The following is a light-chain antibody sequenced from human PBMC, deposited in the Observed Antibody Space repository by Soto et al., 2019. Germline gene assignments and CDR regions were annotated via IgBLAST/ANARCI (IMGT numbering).Light chain of an antibody. Sequence: DIVMTQSPDSLAVSLGERATINCKSSQSVLYSSNNKNYLAWYQQKPGQPPKLLIYWASTRESGVPDRFSGSGSGTDITLTIRSLQPEDVAVYYCQQYYSTSPTFGGGTKVEIK. CDR2: WAS. J-gene: IGKJ4*01. CDR1: QSVLYSSNNKNY. V-gene: IGKV4-1*01. CDR3: QQYYSTSPT.